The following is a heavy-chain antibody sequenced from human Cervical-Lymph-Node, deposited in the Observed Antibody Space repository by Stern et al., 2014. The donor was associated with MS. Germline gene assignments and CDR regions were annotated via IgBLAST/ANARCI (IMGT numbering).Heavy chain of an antibody. D-gene: IGHD3-22*01. CDR1: GGSVSSGPYY. J-gene: IGHJ4*02. V-gene: IGHV4-61*02. Sequence: QVQLQESGPGLVKPAQTLSLTCTVSGGSVSSGPYYWSWIRQPAGKGLEWIGRIYTSGSTQYNPSLKSRVPISATPSKNQFSLQLGSVTAADTAVYYCAREEGFFYDRSGYYSFEYWGQGTLVTVSS. CDR3: AREEGFFYDRSGYYSFEY. CDR2: IYTSGST.